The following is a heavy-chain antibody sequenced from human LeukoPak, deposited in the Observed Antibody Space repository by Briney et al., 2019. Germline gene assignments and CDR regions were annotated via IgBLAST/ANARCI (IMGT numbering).Heavy chain of an antibody. CDR1: GGSISSYY. D-gene: IGHD6-19*01. CDR2: IYTSGST. CDR3: ARDLQIAVAGTGPFDI. Sequence: SETLSLTCTVSGGSISSYYWSWIRQPAGKGLEWIGRIYTSGSTNYNPSLKSRVTMSVDTYKNQFSLKLSSVTAADTAVYYCARDLQIAVAGTGPFDIWGQGTMVTVSS. J-gene: IGHJ3*02. V-gene: IGHV4-4*07.